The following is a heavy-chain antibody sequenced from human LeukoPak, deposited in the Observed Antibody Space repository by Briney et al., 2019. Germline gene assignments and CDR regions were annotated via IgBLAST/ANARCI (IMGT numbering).Heavy chain of an antibody. V-gene: IGHV3-30*03. Sequence: GGSLRLSCEASGFTFSSYGMHWVRQAPGKGLEWGALISYDGSNEYYADSVRGRFTISRDNSKFTLYMQMNSLRAEDTAVYYCARVRAGYCTSTSCYTGMDVWGRGTTVTVSS. J-gene: IGHJ6*02. CDR1: GFTFSSYG. CDR3: ARVRAGYCTSTSCYTGMDV. CDR2: ISYDGSNE. D-gene: IGHD2-2*01.